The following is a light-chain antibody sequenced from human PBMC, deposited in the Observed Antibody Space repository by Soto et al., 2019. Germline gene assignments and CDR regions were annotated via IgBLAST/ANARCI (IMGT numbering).Light chain of an antibody. CDR3: GTWDNSLSPPYV. J-gene: IGLJ1*01. CDR1: SSNFGNNY. CDR2: ENN. Sequence: QSVLTQPPSVSAAPGQKVTISCSGSSSNFGNNYVSWYQQLPGTAPKLLIFENNKRPSGIPDRFSASKSGTSATLAITGLQTGDAADYYCGTWDNSLSPPYVFGTGTKVTVL. V-gene: IGLV1-51*02.